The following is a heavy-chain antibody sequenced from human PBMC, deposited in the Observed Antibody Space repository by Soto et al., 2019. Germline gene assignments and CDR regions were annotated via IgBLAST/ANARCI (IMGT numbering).Heavy chain of an antibody. V-gene: IGHV4-39*01. CDR3: ARLRQQWLVTFDY. J-gene: IGHJ4*02. Sequence: SETLSLTCTVSGGSISSSSYYWGWIRQPPGKGLEWIGSIYYSGSTYYNPSLKSRVTITADTSKNQFSLKLSYVNAADTDVYYCARLRQQWLVTFDYWGQGTLVTVSS. CDR1: GGSISSSSYY. D-gene: IGHD6-19*01. CDR2: IYYSGST.